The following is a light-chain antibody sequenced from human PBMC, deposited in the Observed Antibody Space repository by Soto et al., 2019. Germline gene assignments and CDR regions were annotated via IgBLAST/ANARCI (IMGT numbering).Light chain of an antibody. Sequence: EIVLTQSPGTLSLSPGEMATLSCRASPTVSSSYLAWYQQKPGQAPRLLIYGASTRATGIPGRFSGSASGTDFTLTISRLEPEDFAVYYCQQDGPSPMYTFGQGTNLESK. CDR1: PTVSSSY. CDR3: QQDGPSPMYT. J-gene: IGKJ2*01. V-gene: IGKV3-20*01. CDR2: GAS.